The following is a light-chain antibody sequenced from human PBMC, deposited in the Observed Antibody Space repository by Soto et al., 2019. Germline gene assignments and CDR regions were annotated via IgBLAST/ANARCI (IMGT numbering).Light chain of an antibody. CDR2: DAS. CDR3: QVYDRSPL. V-gene: IGKV3-20*01. J-gene: IGKJ4*01. Sequence: EIVLTQSPDTLSLSPGERATLSCRASQSVGSNYLAWYQQKPGQAPRLLMYDASGRASGIPDRFTGSGSGTDFTLTISSLEPEDLGVYYCQVYDRSPLFGGGTKVDIK. CDR1: QSVGSNY.